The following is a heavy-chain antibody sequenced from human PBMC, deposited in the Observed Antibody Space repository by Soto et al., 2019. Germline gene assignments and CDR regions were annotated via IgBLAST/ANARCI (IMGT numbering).Heavy chain of an antibody. D-gene: IGHD6-13*01. CDR1: GGTFSSYA. CDR2: IIPIFGTA. J-gene: IGHJ4*02. CDR3: AREVMIAAAGYYFDY. V-gene: IGHV1-69*01. Sequence: QVHLVQSGAEGKKPGSSVKVSCKASGGTFSSYAISWVRQAPGQGREWMGGIIPIFGTANYAQKFQGRVTITADESTSTAYMELSRLRSEDTAVYYCAREVMIAAAGYYFDYWGQGTLVTVSS.